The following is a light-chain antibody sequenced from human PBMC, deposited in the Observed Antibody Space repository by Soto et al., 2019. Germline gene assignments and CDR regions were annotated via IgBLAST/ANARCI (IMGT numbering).Light chain of an antibody. Sequence: QSALTQPASVSGSPGQSITISCTGTSNDVGGYNLVSWFQQHPGKATKLMISEVNKRPSGVSNRFSGSKSANTASLTISGLQAEDEADYYCCSHVGGSSPQWVFGGGTKVTVL. CDR2: EVN. CDR1: SNDVGGYNL. V-gene: IGLV2-23*02. CDR3: CSHVGGSSPQWV. J-gene: IGLJ3*02.